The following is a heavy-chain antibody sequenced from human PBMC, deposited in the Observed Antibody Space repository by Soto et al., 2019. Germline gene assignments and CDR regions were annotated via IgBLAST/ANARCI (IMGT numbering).Heavy chain of an antibody. V-gene: IGHV1-18*04. CDR2: ISAYNGNT. Sequence: ASVKVSCKASGYTFTSYGISWVLQAPGQGLEWMGWISAYNGNTNYAQKLQGRVTMTTDTSTSTAYMELRSLRSDDTAVYYCARDQVVPAAIPAPRLSWYYYYGMDVWGQGTTVTVSS. D-gene: IGHD2-2*02. CDR1: GYTFTSYG. CDR3: ARDQVVPAAIPAPRLSWYYYYGMDV. J-gene: IGHJ6*02.